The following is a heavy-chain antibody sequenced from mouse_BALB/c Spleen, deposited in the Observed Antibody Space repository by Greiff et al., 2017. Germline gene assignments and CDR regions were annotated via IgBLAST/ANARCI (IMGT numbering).Heavy chain of an antibody. CDR2: INPYNDGT. CDR1: GYTFTSYV. Sequence: VQLQQSGPELVKPGASVKMSCKASGYTFTSYVMSWVKQKPGQGLEWIGYINPYNDGTKYNEKFKGKATLTSDKSSSTAYMELSSLTSEDSAVYYYARWGTTVVADYWGQGTTLTVSS. J-gene: IGHJ2*01. D-gene: IGHD1-1*01. V-gene: IGHV1-14*01. CDR3: ARWGTTVVADY.